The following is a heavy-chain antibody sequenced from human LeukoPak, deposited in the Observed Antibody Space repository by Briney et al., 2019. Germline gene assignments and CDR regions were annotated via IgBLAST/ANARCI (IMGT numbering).Heavy chain of an antibody. D-gene: IGHD2-21*02. CDR3: ARDRGAYCGGDCYLGFDY. V-gene: IGHV3-53*01. Sequence: GGSLRLSCVASGFTVSTNYMSWVPHAPGKGLEWVSVIFSGGSTYYADSVKGRFAISRGNSKNTLYLKMNILRAEDTAVYYCARDRGAYCGGDCYLGFDYWGRGTLVTVSS. J-gene: IGHJ4*01. CDR2: IFSGGST. CDR1: GFTVSTNY.